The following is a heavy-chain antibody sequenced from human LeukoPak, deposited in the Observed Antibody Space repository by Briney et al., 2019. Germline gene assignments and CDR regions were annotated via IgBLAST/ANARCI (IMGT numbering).Heavy chain of an antibody. Sequence: PSEALSLTCAVSGVSVSTISHFWDWVRQPPGKGLEWIVSLSDTVPTYYNPSLESRVTMSVDTSKNQFSLQLTSVTAADTAVSYCARRDHTGRSHAWFDPWGQGTLVTVSS. CDR3: ARRDHTGRSHAWFDP. CDR2: LSDTVPT. CDR1: GVSVSTISHF. D-gene: IGHD1-14*01. J-gene: IGHJ5*02. V-gene: IGHV4-39*01.